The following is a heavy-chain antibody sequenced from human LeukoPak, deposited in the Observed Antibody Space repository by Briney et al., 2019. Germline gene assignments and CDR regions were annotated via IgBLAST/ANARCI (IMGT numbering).Heavy chain of an antibody. CDR2: IYYSGST. J-gene: IGHJ6*02. V-gene: IGHV4-39*07. D-gene: IGHD2-21*01. CDR3: ARIVADDYYYYYYGMDV. CDR1: GGSISSSSYY. Sequence: PSETLSLTCTVSGGSISSSSYYWGWIRQPPGKGLEWIGSIYYSGSTYYNPSLKSRVTISVDTSKNQFSLKLSSVTAADTAVYYCARIVADDYYYYYYGMDVWGQGTTVTVSS.